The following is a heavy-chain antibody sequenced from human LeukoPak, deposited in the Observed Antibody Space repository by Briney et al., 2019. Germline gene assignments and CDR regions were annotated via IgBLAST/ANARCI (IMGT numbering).Heavy chain of an antibody. CDR3: ARELDSSYNWFDP. CDR1: GGSISSGGYY. Sequence: PSETLSLTCTVSGGSISSGGYYWSWIRQHPGKGLEWIGYIYYSGSTYYNPSLKSRVTISVDTSKNQFSLKLSSVTAAGTAVYYCARELDSSYNWFDPWGQGTLVTVSS. J-gene: IGHJ5*02. V-gene: IGHV4-31*03. D-gene: IGHD6-6*01. CDR2: IYYSGST.